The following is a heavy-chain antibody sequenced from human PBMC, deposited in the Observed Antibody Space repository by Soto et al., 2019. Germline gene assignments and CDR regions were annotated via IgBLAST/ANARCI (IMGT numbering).Heavy chain of an antibody. J-gene: IGHJ6*03. D-gene: IGHD3-3*01. V-gene: IGHV1-46*03. Sequence: ASVKVSCKASGYTFTSSFMHWVRQAPGQGLEWMGIINPSGGSTSYAQKFQGRVTMTRDTSTSTVYMELSSLRSEDTAVYYCARDNYDFWSGYSLDYYYYMDVWGKGTTVTVSS. CDR1: GYTFTSSF. CDR2: INPSGGST. CDR3: ARDNYDFWSGYSLDYYYYMDV.